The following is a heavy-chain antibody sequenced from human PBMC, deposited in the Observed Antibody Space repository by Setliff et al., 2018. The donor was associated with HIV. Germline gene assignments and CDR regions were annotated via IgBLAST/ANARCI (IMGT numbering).Heavy chain of an antibody. J-gene: IGHJ4*02. D-gene: IGHD5-18*01. CDR2: MYHSGST. CDR1: NYSISSGYY. CDR3: ASGYNYAYSDY. V-gene: IGHV4-38-2*01. Sequence: SETLSLTCAVSNYSISSGYYWGWIRQSPGKGLEWIGSMYHSGSTYSNPSPKSRVTMSIDTSKNQLSLKLRSVTAADTAVYYCASGYNYAYSDYWGQGTLVNVSS.